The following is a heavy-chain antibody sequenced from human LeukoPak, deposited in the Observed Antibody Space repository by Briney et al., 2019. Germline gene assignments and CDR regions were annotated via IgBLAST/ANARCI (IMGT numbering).Heavy chain of an antibody. CDR2: MNPNSGNT. J-gene: IGHJ4*02. V-gene: IGHV1-8*01. CDR1: GYTFTSYD. Sequence: ASVKVSCKASGYTFTSYDINWVRQATGQGLEWMGWMNPNSGNTGYAQKFQGRVTMTRNTSISTAYMELSSLRSEDTAVYYCARGLVRRGWTEAYYWGQGTLVTVSS. CDR3: ARGLVRRGWTEAYY. D-gene: IGHD1-1*01.